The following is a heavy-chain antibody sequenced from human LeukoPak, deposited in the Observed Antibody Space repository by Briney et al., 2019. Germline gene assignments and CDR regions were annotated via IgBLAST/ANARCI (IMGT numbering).Heavy chain of an antibody. CDR1: GFTFSSYA. Sequence: GGSLRLSCAASGFTFSSYAMSWVRQAPGKGLEWVSVISGSGGSTYYADSVKGRFTISRDNSKNTLYLQMNSLRAEDTAVYYCAKDPIAAAHSNWFDPWGQGTLVTVSS. V-gene: IGHV3-23*01. J-gene: IGHJ5*02. D-gene: IGHD6-13*01. CDR2: ISGSGGST. CDR3: AKDPIAAAHSNWFDP.